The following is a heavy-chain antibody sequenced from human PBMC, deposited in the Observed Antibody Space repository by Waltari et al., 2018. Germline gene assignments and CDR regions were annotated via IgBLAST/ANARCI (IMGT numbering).Heavy chain of an antibody. Sequence: QVQLQETGPGLVKPSETLSLTCTVSGDSISSFYWSWIRQPPGNGLEWIAYIFYSGSTSYNPSLKSRVTISVDTSKNQFSLNLRSLTAADTAVYYCARTNFLGGMDVWGQGTTVTVSS. CDR1: GDSISSFY. V-gene: IGHV4-59*01. CDR3: ARTNFLGGMDV. J-gene: IGHJ6*02. CDR2: IFYSGST.